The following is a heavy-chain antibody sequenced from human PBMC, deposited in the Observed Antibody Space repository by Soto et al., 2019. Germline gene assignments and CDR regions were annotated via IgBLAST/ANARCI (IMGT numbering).Heavy chain of an antibody. V-gene: IGHV6-1*01. CDR1: GDSVSSNSAA. J-gene: IGHJ4*02. D-gene: IGHD6-13*01. CDR3: ARARAPPYSSSWYDFDY. CDR2: TYYRSRWYN. Sequence: SQTLSLTCAISGDSVSSNSAAWTWIRQSPSRGLEWLGRTYYRSRWYNDYAVSVKSRITINPDTSKNQFSLQLNSVTPEDTAVYYCARARAPPYSSSWYDFDYWGQGTLVTVSS.